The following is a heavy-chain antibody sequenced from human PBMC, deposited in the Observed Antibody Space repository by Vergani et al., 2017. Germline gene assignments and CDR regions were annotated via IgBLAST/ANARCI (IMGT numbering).Heavy chain of an antibody. CDR2: IYYSGST. D-gene: IGHD6-13*01. J-gene: IGHJ6*03. CDR1: GGSISSYY. Sequence: QVQLQESGPGLVKPSQTLSLPCTVSGGSISSYYWSWIRQPPGKGLEWIGYIYYSGSTNYTPSLKSRVTISVDTSKNQFSLKLSSVTAADTAVYYCAREAKYSSSWYYYYYYMDVWGKGTTVTVSS. V-gene: IGHV4-59*01. CDR3: AREAKYSSSWYYYYYYMDV.